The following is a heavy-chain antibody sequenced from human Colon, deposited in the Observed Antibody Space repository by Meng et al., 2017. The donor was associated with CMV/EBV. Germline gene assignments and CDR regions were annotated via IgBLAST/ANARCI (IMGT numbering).Heavy chain of an antibody. V-gene: IGHV1-2*02. CDR2: INPNSGGT. CDR1: GYTFTGYY. Sequence: GKLVQSGGEGKKPGASVKVSCKASGYTFTGYYMHWVRQAPGQGLEWMGWINPNSGGTNYAQKFQGRVTMTRDTSISTAYMELSRLRSDDTAVYYCATVSSGYYLYFQHWGQGTLVTVSS. CDR3: ATVSSGYYLYFQH. J-gene: IGHJ1*01. D-gene: IGHD3-22*01.